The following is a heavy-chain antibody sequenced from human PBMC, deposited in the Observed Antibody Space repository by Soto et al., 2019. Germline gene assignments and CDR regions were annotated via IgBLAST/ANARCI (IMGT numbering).Heavy chain of an antibody. V-gene: IGHV3-30-3*01. CDR1: GFTFSSYA. J-gene: IGHJ4*02. CDR2: ISYDGSNK. D-gene: IGHD1-7*01. Sequence: QVQLVESGGGVVQPGRSLRLSCAASGFTFSSYAMHWVRQAPGKGLEWVAVISYDGSNKYYADSVKGRFTISRDNSKKTLYLQMNSLRAEDTAVYYCARLVTPGTTALRLDYWGQGTLVTVSS. CDR3: ARLVTPGTTALRLDY.